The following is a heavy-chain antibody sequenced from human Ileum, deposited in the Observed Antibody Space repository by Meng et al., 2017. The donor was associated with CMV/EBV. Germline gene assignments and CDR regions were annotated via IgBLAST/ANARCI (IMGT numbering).Heavy chain of an antibody. Sequence: GGSLRLSCAASGFTFSSYSMNWVRQAPGKGLEWVSYIGGSGTIAYSAESVKGRFTISKHNGKNSLYLQMNSLRAEDTAVYYCARGNDDYSTVSALGYYDLDVWGQGTTVTVSS. V-gene: IGHV3-48*04. CDR2: IGGSGTIA. CDR1: GFTFSSYS. CDR3: ARGNDDYSTVSALGYYDLDV. J-gene: IGHJ6*02. D-gene: IGHD4-11*01.